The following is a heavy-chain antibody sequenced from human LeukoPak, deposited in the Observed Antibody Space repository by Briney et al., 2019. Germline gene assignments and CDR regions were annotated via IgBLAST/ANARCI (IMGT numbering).Heavy chain of an antibody. CDR3: TRNNPAYCGGDCYPLN. CDR1: GFTFSEYA. V-gene: IGHV3-49*03. D-gene: IGHD2-21*02. Sequence: PGGSLRLSCTAFGFTFSEYAMNWFRQAPGKGLEWVGFIRSKPYGGTTEYAASVKGRFTISRDDSKSIAYMQMNSLQTEDTAVYYCTRNNPAYCGGDCYPLNWGQGTLVTVSS. CDR2: IRSKPYGGTT. J-gene: IGHJ4*02.